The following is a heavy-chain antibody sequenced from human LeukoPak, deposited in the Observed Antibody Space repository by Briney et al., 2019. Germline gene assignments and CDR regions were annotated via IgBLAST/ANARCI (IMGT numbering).Heavy chain of an antibody. Sequence: SETLSLTCTVSGGSISSSSHYWGWIRQSPGKGLEWIGSIFYSGSTFYNPSLKSRVTILVDTSKNQFSLKLSSVTAADTAVYYCARDVVAAVGSFDYWGQGTQVTVS. J-gene: IGHJ4*02. D-gene: IGHD2-2*01. V-gene: IGHV4-39*07. CDR3: ARDVVAAVGSFDY. CDR2: IFYSGST. CDR1: GGSISSSSHY.